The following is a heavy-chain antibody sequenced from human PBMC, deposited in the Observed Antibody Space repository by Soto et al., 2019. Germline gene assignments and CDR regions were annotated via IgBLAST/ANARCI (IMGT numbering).Heavy chain of an antibody. CDR1: GFIFSSFG. Sequence: GGSLRLSCVESGFIFSSFGMHWVRQAPGKGLEWVGFIWNDGSNTDYVDSVKGRFTISRDNSKNTLYLHMNSLRDEDTAVYYCAREGLSGSQPEFDNWGQATLVTVSS. V-gene: IGHV3-33*01. J-gene: IGHJ4*02. CDR2: IWNDGSNT. CDR3: AREGLSGSQPEFDN. D-gene: IGHD1-26*01.